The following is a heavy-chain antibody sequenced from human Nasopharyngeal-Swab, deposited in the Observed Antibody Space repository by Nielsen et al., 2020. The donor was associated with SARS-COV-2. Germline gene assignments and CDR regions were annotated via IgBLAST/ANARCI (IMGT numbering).Heavy chain of an antibody. V-gene: IGHV3-23*01. D-gene: IGHD6-19*01. CDR3: AKKYGTRGWYVGLDY. J-gene: IGHJ4*02. CDR1: GFGFSAFA. Sequence: GESLKISCAASGFGFSAFAMSWVRRAPGKGLEWVSAAGGNDGSTFYADSVRGRFTISRDNSKNTLYLQMNSLRAEDTALYYCAKKYGTRGWYVGLDYWGQGTQVTVSS. CDR2: AGGNDGST.